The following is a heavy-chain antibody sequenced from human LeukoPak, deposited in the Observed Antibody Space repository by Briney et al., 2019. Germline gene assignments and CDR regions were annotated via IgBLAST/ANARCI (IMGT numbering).Heavy chain of an antibody. Sequence: PSETLSLTCTVSGGSISSYYWSWIRQPPGKGLEWIGYIYYIGSTNYNPSLKSRVTMSVDTSKNQFSLKLSSVTAADTAVYYCAIGYGAFDIWGQGTMVTVSS. J-gene: IGHJ3*02. CDR1: GGSISSYY. CDR2: IYYIGST. CDR3: AIGYGAFDI. V-gene: IGHV4-59*01. D-gene: IGHD3-22*01.